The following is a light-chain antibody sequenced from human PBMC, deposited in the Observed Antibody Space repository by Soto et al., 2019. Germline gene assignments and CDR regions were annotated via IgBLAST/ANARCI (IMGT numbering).Light chain of an antibody. J-gene: IGLJ1*01. CDR3: LLSYSGRLYV. V-gene: IGLV7-46*01. Sequence: QAVVTQEPSRTVSPGGTVNITCGSSTGAVTNGHYPYWFQQKPGQAPRALIYDTDNKHSWTPPRFSGSLLGGKAALTLSGAQPEDEAEYYCLLSYSGRLYVFGTGTKLTVL. CDR2: DTD. CDR1: TGAVTNGHY.